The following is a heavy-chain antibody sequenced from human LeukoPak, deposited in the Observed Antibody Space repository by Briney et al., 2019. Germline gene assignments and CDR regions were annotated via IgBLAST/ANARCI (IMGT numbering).Heavy chain of an antibody. CDR3: ARDRHYGDYFDY. Sequence: ASVKVSCKASGYTSTSYGISWVRQAPGQGLEWMGWISAYNGNTNYAQKLQGRVTMTTDTSTSTAYMELRSLRSDDTAVYYCARDRHYGDYFDYWGQGTLVTVSS. J-gene: IGHJ4*02. D-gene: IGHD4-17*01. V-gene: IGHV1-18*01. CDR1: GYTSTSYG. CDR2: ISAYNGNT.